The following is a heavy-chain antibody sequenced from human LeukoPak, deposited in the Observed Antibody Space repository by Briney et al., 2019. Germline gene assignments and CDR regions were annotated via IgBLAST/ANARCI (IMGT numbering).Heavy chain of an antibody. V-gene: IGHV3-30*18. CDR1: GYSFSGSD. J-gene: IGHJ4*02. CDR2: TSHDGGST. CDR3: AKATGGWPRYFDY. D-gene: IGHD6-19*01. Sequence: GGSLRLPCAASGYSFSGSDIHWVRQAPGKGLEWVAFTSHDGGSTYYADFVEGRFTISRDIYKSTVYLQMNSLRAEDTAVYYCAKATGGWPRYFDYWGQGTLVTVSS.